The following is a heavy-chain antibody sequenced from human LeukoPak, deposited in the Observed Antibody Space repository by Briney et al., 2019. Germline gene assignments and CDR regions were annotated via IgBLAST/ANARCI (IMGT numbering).Heavy chain of an antibody. CDR3: AAGTAADY. CDR1: GIPFSDFY. CDR2: ISSSSSYT. J-gene: IGHJ4*02. V-gene: IGHV3-11*03. D-gene: IGHD6-25*01. Sequence: GRSLRLSCVVAGIPFSDFYMNWIRHPPGKGLEWISYISSSSSYTDYAESVKGRFTISRDNAKSALYLQMNDLRVEDTAVYYCAAGTAADYWGQGTLVIVSS.